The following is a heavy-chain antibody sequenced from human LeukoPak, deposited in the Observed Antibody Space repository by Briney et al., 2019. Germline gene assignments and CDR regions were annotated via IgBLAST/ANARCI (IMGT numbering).Heavy chain of an antibody. J-gene: IGHJ5*02. CDR1: GFTFSSYG. CDR3: ANAGGNYYGSGSYTNNWFDP. D-gene: IGHD3-10*01. CDR2: ISHDGSNK. Sequence: PGRSLRLSCVASGFTFSSYGMHWVRQAPGKGLEWVAMISHDGSNKYYADSVKGRFTISRDNSKNTLYLQMNSLRAEDTAVYYCANAGGNYYGSGSYTNNWFDPWGQGTLVTVSS. V-gene: IGHV3-30*18.